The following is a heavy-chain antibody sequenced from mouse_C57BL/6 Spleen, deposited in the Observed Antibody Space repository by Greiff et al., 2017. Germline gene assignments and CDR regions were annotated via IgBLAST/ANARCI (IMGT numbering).Heavy chain of an antibody. CDR1: GFTFSSYA. CDR2: ISDGGSYT. CDR3: ARDRDCGSSWGFAY. Sequence: EVKLMESGGGLVKPGGSLKLSCAASGFTFSSYAMSWVRQTPEKRLEWVATISDGGSYTYYPDNVKGRFTISRDNAKNNLYLQMSHLKSEDTAMYYCARDRDCGSSWGFAYWGQGTLVTVSA. V-gene: IGHV5-4*01. J-gene: IGHJ3*01. D-gene: IGHD1-1*01.